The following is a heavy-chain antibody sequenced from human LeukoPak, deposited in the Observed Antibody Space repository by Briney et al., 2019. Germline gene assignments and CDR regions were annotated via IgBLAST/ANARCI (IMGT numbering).Heavy chain of an antibody. V-gene: IGHV3-23*01. Sequence: PGGSLRLSCAASGFTVSSNYMSWVRQAPGKGLEWVSAISGSGGSTYYADSVKGRFTISRDNSKNTLYLQMNSLRAEDTAVYYCAKDRRNSYGDDAFDIWGQGTMVTVSS. CDR3: AKDRRNSYGDDAFDI. D-gene: IGHD5-18*01. CDR2: ISGSGGST. CDR1: GFTVSSNY. J-gene: IGHJ3*02.